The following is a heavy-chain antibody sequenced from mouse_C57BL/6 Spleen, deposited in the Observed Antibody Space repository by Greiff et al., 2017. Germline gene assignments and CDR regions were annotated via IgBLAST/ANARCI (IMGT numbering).Heavy chain of an antibody. J-gene: IGHJ4*01. Sequence: VQLQQSGAELVKPGASVKMSCKASGYTFTSYWITWVKQRPGQGLEWIGDIYPGSGSTNYNEKFKSKATLTVDTSSSTAYMQLSSLTSEDSAVYYCARRGLYYAMDYWGQGTSVTVSS. CDR2: IYPGSGST. CDR3: ARRGLYYAMDY. CDR1: GYTFTSYW. V-gene: IGHV1-55*01. D-gene: IGHD3-3*01.